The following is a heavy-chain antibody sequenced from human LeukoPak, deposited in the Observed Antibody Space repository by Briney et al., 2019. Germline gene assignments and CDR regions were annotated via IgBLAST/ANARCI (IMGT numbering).Heavy chain of an antibody. V-gene: IGHV3-66*01. J-gene: IGHJ4*02. CDR3: AREGTWSYYYDY. D-gene: IGHD1-26*01. CDR2: IYSGGST. Sequence: HPGGSLRLSCAASGFTFSNYGMSWVRQAAGKGLEWVSVIYSGGSTYYADSVKGRFTISRDNSKNTLYLQMNSLRAEDTAVYYCAREGTWSYYYDYWGQGTLVTVSS. CDR1: GFTFSNYG.